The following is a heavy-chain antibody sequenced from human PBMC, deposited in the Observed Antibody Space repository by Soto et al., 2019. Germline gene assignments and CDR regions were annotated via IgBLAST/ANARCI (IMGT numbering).Heavy chain of an antibody. V-gene: IGHV3-53*01. Sequence: GGSLRLSCAASGFTVSSNYMSWVRQAPGKGLEWVSVIYSGGSTYYADSVKGRFTISRDNSKNTLYLQMNSLRAEDTAVYYCARVNPSQYSYVDYWGQGTLVTVSS. CDR2: IYSGGST. CDR3: ARVNPSQYSYVDY. CDR1: GFTVSSNY. J-gene: IGHJ4*02. D-gene: IGHD5-18*01.